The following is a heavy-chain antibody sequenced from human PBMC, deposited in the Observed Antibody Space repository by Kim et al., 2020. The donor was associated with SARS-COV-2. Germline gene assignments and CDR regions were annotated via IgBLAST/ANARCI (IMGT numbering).Heavy chain of an antibody. CDR2: ISSSSSTI. CDR1: GFTFSSYS. J-gene: IGHJ4*02. CDR3: ARDQRNYDILTGYYLILHFDY. V-gene: IGHV3-48*02. Sequence: GGSLRLSCAASGFTFSSYSMNWVRQAPGKGLEWVSYISSSSSTIYYADSVKGRFTISRDNAKNSLYLQMNSLRDEDTAVYYCARDQRNYDILTGYYLILHFDYWGQGTLVTVSS. D-gene: IGHD3-9*01.